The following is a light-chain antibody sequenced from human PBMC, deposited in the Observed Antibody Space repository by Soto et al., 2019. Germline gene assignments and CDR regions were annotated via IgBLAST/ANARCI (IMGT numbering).Light chain of an antibody. V-gene: IGKV1-5*01. CDR2: GAS. Sequence: EIPMPQSPSTLSACAGGSVTITCRASQSVGTWVAWYKKKTGKAPKLLIYGASNLESGVPSRLRGSGSGTEFTLTLTTLQPDEGATDVCQHWRRNTWSFGPGTKLDIK. CDR1: QSVGTW. CDR3: QHWRRNTWS. J-gene: IGKJ1*01.